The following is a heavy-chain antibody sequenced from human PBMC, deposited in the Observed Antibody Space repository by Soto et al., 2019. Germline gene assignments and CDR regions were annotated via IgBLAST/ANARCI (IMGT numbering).Heavy chain of an antibody. Sequence: EVQLVESGGASVQPGESLRLSCTGSGFRLSDYSMQCVRQAPGKGLEWVAYSSGVDRTIIFYAESVKGRFTVSRDDAKNSMYLQMNSLRADDSAVYYCTRGCVGTCWFEHWGQGALVTVSS. J-gene: IGHJ4*02. CDR1: GFRLSDYS. CDR2: SSGVDRTII. CDR3: TRGCVGTCWFEH. D-gene: IGHD1-1*01. V-gene: IGHV3-48*04.